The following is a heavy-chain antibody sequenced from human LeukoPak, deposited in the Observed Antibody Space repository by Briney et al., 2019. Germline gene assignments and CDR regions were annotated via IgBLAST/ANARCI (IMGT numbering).Heavy chain of an antibody. CDR3: ARDQGWQQFDY. Sequence: GGSLRLSCAASGFTFNSYAMSWVRQAPGKGLEWVSAISGSGGSTYYADSVKGRFTISRDNSKNTLYLQMNSLRAEDTAVYYCARDQGWQQFDYWGQGTLVTVSS. CDR2: ISGSGGST. CDR1: GFTFNSYA. D-gene: IGHD4-23*01. V-gene: IGHV3-23*01. J-gene: IGHJ4*02.